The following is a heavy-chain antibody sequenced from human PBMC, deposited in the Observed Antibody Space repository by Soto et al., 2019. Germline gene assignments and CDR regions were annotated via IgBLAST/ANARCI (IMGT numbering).Heavy chain of an antibody. CDR3: ARGGAPYYDILTGYYLPPYYYGMDV. J-gene: IGHJ6*02. CDR2: ISSSGSTI. CDR1: GFTFSDYY. V-gene: IGHV3-11*01. D-gene: IGHD3-9*01. Sequence: QVQLVESGGGLVKPGGSLRLSCGVSGFTFSDYYMSWIRQAPGKGLEWVSYISSSGSTIYYADSVKGRFTISRDNAKNSLYLQMNSLRAEDTAVYYCARGGAPYYDILTGYYLPPYYYGMDVWGQGTTVTVSS.